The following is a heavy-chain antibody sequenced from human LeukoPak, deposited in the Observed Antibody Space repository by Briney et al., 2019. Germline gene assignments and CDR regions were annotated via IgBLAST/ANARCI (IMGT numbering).Heavy chain of an antibody. J-gene: IGHJ3*02. D-gene: IGHD2-15*01. Sequence: GGSLRLSCAASGFTFSSYGMHWVRQAPGKGLEWVAVIWYDGSNKYYADSVKGRFTISRDNSKNTLYLQMNSLRAEDTAVYYCAKDGLYCSGGSCYSDDAFDIWGQGTMVTVSS. V-gene: IGHV3-33*06. CDR2: IWYDGSNK. CDR1: GFTFSSYG. CDR3: AKDGLYCSGGSCYSDDAFDI.